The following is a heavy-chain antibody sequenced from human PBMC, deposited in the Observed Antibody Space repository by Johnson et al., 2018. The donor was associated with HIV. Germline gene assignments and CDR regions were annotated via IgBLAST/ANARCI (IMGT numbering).Heavy chain of an antibody. CDR3: AKNRGYNFDSNAFDI. CDR1: GFTFSNYW. D-gene: IGHD1-1*01. Sequence: MQLVESGGGLVQPGGSLRLSCAASGFTFSNYWMTWVRQAPGKGLEWVANIKQDGSEKYYVDSMKGRFTISRDNAKNSLYLQMNSLRAEDTAVYYCAKNRGYNFDSNAFDIWGQGTMVTVSS. V-gene: IGHV3-7*02. J-gene: IGHJ3*02. CDR2: IKQDGSEK.